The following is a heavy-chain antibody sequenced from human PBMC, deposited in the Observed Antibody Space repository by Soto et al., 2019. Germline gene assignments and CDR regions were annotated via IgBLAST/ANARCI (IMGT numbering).Heavy chain of an antibody. D-gene: IGHD6-19*01. Sequence: GWSLRLSCAASGFTFSSYSMNWVRQAPGKGLEWVSSISSSSSYIYYADSVKGRFTISRDNAKNSLYLQMNSLRAEDTAVYYFATPPSFYRRGWVGVLEIWVKGTLVPVSP. J-gene: IGHJ3*02. V-gene: IGHV3-21*01. CDR3: ATPPSFYRRGWVGVLEI. CDR1: GFTFSSYS. CDR2: ISSSSSYI.